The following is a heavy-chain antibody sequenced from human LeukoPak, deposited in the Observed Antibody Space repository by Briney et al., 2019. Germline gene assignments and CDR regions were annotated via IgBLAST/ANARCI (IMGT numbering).Heavy chain of an antibody. Sequence: GESLKISCKGSGYSFTSYWIGWVRQMPGKGLERMGIIYPGDSDTRYSPSFQGQVTISADKSISTAYLQWSSLKASDTAMYYCAIHYYYDSSGYFGAFDIWGQGTMVTVSS. CDR2: IYPGDSDT. V-gene: IGHV5-51*01. D-gene: IGHD3-22*01. CDR3: AIHYYYDSSGYFGAFDI. J-gene: IGHJ3*02. CDR1: GYSFTSYW.